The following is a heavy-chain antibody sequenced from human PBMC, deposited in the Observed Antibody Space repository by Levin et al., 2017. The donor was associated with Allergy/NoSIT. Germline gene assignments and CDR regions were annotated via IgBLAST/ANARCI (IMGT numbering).Heavy chain of an antibody. J-gene: IGHJ6*02. Sequence: ASVKVSCQGSGYSFISYWIAWVRQMPGKGLEWMGSVYPADSDATYNPSFLGQVSLSVDKSLKTAYLHWSRLKPSDTVMYYCAKIGSHSGYGVNVWGQGTTVTVSS. CDR3: AKIGSHSGYGVNV. CDR1: GYSFISYW. CDR2: VYPADSDA. V-gene: IGHV5-51*01. D-gene: IGHD3-10*01.